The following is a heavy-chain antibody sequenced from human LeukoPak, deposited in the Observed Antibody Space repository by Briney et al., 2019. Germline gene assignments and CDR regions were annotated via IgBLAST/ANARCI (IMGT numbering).Heavy chain of an antibody. CDR2: INHSGST. CDR1: GGSFSGYY. D-gene: IGHD3-16*01. V-gene: IGHV4-34*01. CDR3: ARDPAYDGIDY. J-gene: IGHJ4*02. Sequence: TPSETLSLTCAVYGGSFSGYYWSWIRQPPGKGLEWIGEINHSGSTNYNPSLKSRVTISVDTSKNQFSLKLSSVTAADTAVYYCARDPAYDGIDYWGQGTLVTVSS.